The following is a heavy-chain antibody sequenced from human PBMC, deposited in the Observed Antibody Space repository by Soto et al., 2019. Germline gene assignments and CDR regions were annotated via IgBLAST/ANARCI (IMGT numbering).Heavy chain of an antibody. D-gene: IGHD2-8*02. CDR3: FWSSRDDVFAF. J-gene: IGHJ3*01. CDR2: IYPGGSDT. Sequence: GEALKICWKGSGYSLTSYWIGGVRQMPGKGLEWMGIIYPGGSDTRYSPSLQGQVTISADKSISTAYLQWSSLKASDTAMYFYFWSSRDDVFAFWAQGTLVTVSS. V-gene: IGHV5-51*01. CDR1: GYSLTSYW.